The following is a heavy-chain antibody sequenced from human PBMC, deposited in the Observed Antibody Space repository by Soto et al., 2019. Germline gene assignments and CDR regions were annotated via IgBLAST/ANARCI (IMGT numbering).Heavy chain of an antibody. D-gene: IGHD6-13*01. J-gene: IGHJ6*02. Sequence: EVQLVESGGGLVKPGGSLRLSCAASGFTFSNAWMNWVRQAPGKGLEWVGRIKSKTDGGTTDYAAPVKGRFTISRDDSKNTLYLQMNSLKTEDTAVHYCTTYRIAAAGPEDYYYYGMDVWGPGTTVTVSS. CDR2: IKSKTDGGTT. CDR1: GFTFSNAW. CDR3: TTYRIAAAGPEDYYYYGMDV. V-gene: IGHV3-15*07.